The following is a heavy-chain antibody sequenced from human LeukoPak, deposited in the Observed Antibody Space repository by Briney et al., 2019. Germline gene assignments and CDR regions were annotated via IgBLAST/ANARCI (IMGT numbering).Heavy chain of an antibody. D-gene: IGHD3-10*02. CDR1: GFTFSSYC. CDR3: AELGITMIGGV. Sequence: GGSLRLSCAASGFTFSSYCMNWVRQAPGKGLEWVSYISSSGSTIYYAGSVKGRFTISRDNAKNSLYLQMNSLRAEDTAVYYCAELGITMIGGVWGKGTTVTISS. CDR2: ISSSGSTI. J-gene: IGHJ6*04. V-gene: IGHV3-48*04.